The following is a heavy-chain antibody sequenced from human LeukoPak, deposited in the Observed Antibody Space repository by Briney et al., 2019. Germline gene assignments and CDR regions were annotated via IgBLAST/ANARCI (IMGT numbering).Heavy chain of an antibody. CDR1: GGTFSSYA. CDR3: ARDPSSSGIYGSGSYPRGFFDY. Sequence: ASVKVSCKASGGTFSSYAISWVRQAPGQGLEWMGGIIPIFGTANYAQKFQGRVTITADKSTSTAYMELSSLRSEDTAVYYCARDPSSSGIYGSGSYPRGFFDYWGQGTLVTVSS. V-gene: IGHV1-69*06. D-gene: IGHD3-10*01. J-gene: IGHJ4*02. CDR2: IIPIFGTA.